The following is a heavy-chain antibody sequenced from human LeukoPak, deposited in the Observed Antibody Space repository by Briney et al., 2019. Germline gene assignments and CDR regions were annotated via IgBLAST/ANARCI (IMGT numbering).Heavy chain of an antibody. D-gene: IGHD3-22*01. CDR3: AKEMNYYHSSAFDY. V-gene: IGHV3-48*01. Sequence: PGGSLRLSCGASGFSFSIYDMSWIRQAPGKGLEWISYIISSSSTMYYADSVKGRFTISRDNSKNTLYLQMNSLRAEDTAVYYCAKEMNYYHSSAFDYWGQGTLVTVSS. J-gene: IGHJ4*02. CDR2: IISSSSTM. CDR1: GFSFSIYD.